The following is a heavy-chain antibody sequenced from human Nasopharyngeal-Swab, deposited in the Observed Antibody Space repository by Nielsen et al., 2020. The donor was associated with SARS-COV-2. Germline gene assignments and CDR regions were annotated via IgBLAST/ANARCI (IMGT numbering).Heavy chain of an antibody. D-gene: IGHD1-1*01. CDR1: GFTFSDYY. Sequence: GASLKHSCAASGFTFSDYYMRWISQAPGKGREWLSYISSSGSTIYYAYSVKGRFTISRDNAKNSLYLQMNSLRAEDTAVYYCASSQAYNWNDSDAFDIWGQGTMVTVSS. J-gene: IGHJ3*02. V-gene: IGHV3-11*04. CDR3: ASSQAYNWNDSDAFDI. CDR2: ISSSGSTI.